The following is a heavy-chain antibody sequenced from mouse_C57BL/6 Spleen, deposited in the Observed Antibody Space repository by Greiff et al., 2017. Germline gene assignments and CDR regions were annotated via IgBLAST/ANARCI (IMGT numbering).Heavy chain of an antibody. D-gene: IGHD1-1*01. CDR1: GFSLTSYG. V-gene: IGHV2-2*01. CDR3: ARGSSYVGYAMDY. Sequence: QVQLKESGPGLVQPSQSLSITCTVSGFSLTSYGVHWVRQSPGKGLEWLGVIWSGGGTDYNAAFISRLSTSKDNSKSQVFFKMNSLQADDTAIYYCARGSSYVGYAMDYWGQGTSVTVSS. CDR2: IWSGGGT. J-gene: IGHJ4*01.